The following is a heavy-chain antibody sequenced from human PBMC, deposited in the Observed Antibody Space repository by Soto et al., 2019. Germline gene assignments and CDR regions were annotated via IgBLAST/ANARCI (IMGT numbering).Heavy chain of an antibody. Sequence: QVQLQQWGAGLLKPSKTLSLTCAVYGGSFSGYYWSWIRQPRGKGLEWIGEINHSGSTNYNPSLKRRATISVATSKNQSSLKLSSVTAADTAVYYCARGFPNARDYYDSSGSPYYFDYWGQGTLVTVSS. CDR1: GGSFSGYY. CDR3: ARGFPNARDYYDSSGSPYYFDY. D-gene: IGHD3-22*01. CDR2: INHSGST. V-gene: IGHV4-34*01. J-gene: IGHJ4*02.